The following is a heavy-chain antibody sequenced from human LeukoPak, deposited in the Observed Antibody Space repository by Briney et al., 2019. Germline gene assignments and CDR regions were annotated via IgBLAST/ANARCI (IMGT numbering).Heavy chain of an antibody. D-gene: IGHD6-13*01. CDR1: GFTVSDNY. CDR2: FYSGGST. V-gene: IGHV3-66*01. Sequence: GGSLRLSCAASGFTVSDNYMSWVRQAPGKGLEWVSVFYSGGSTRYADSVKGRFTISRDNSKNTLYLQLNSMRAEDTAVYFCASSSWSSEYFHYWGQGTLVTVSS. CDR3: ASSSWSSEYFHY. J-gene: IGHJ1*01.